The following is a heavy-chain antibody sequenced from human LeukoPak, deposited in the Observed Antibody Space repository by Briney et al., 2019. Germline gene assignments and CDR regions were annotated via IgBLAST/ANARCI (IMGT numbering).Heavy chain of an antibody. CDR3: ARVKRYYYDGSGYYYFDY. CDR2: MNPNSGNT. Sequence: ASVKVSCKASGCTFTSYDINWVRQATGQGLEWMGCMNPNSGNTGYAQKFQGRVTMTRNTSISTAYMELSSLRSEDTAVYYCARVKRYYYDGSGYYYFDYWGQGTLVTVSS. V-gene: IGHV1-8*01. J-gene: IGHJ4*02. D-gene: IGHD3-22*01. CDR1: GCTFTSYD.